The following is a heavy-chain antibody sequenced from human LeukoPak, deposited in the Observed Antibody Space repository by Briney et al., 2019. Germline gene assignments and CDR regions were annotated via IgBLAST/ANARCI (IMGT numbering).Heavy chain of an antibody. J-gene: IGHJ5*02. CDR2: ISAYNGNT. D-gene: IGHD1-26*01. V-gene: IGHV1-18*01. CDR3: ARVVVAATADWFDP. CDR1: GGTFSSYA. Sequence: ASVKVSCKASGGTFSSYAISWVRQAPGQGLEWMGWISAYNGNTNYPQKLQGRVTMTTDTSTSTAYKELRSLKSDDTAVYYCARVVVAATADWFDPWGQGTLVTVSS.